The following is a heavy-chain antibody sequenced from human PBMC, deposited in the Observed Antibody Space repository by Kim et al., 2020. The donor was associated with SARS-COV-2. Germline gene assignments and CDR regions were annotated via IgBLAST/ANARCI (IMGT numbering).Heavy chain of an antibody. CDR2: ISGGGYTI. J-gene: IGHJ4*02. D-gene: IGHD3-16*01. CDR1: GFSFSDYY. Sequence: GGSLRLSCAASGFSFSDYYMSWVRQAPGQGLEWISFISGGGYTIYYADSVRGRFSISRDNAKKSLYLQMKNLRAGDTAVYYCVGGFGDFWGQGSLVTVSS. V-gene: IGHV3-11*04. CDR3: VGGFGDF.